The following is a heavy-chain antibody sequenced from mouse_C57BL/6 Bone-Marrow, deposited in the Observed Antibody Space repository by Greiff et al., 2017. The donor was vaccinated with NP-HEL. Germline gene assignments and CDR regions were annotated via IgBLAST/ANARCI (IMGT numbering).Heavy chain of an antibody. CDR2: IYPGGGYT. D-gene: IGHD1-1*02. Sequence: VQLQESGAELVRPGTSVKLSCKASGYTFTNYWIGWVKQTPGHGLEWIGAIYPGGGYTYYNEKFKGKATLTADKSSSTAYMQFSSLTSADSDIYYCARGGSTPFADWGKGTLGTVSA. V-gene: IGHV1-63*01. J-gene: IGHJ3*01. CDR3: ARGGSTPFAD. CDR1: GYTFTNYW.